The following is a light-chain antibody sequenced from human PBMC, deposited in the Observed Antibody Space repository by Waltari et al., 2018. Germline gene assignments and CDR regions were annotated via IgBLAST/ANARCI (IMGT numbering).Light chain of an antibody. CDR1: QNVSNSF. CDR3: QQDGDSPRT. V-gene: IGKV3-20*01. CDR2: GAS. Sequence: EIVLTQSPGTLSLSPGVRATLSCRASQNVSNSFLAWYQQKRGQAPRLIMYGASTRGYGIPCRFSGSGSEADFTLTINSLQPEDFAVYYCQQDGDSPRTFGQGT. J-gene: IGKJ1*01.